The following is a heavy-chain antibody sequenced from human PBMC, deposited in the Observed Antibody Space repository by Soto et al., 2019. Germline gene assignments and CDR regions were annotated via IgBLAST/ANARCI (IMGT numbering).Heavy chain of an antibody. Sequence: QVQLVESGGGVVQPGRSLRLSCAASGFTFSSYGMQWVRQAPGKGLEGVAVISYDGSNKYYADSVKGRLTISRDNSKNTLYLQMNRLRAEETAVYYCAKEGQYYDILTGFRSYYGMDVWGQGTTVTVSS. J-gene: IGHJ6*02. D-gene: IGHD3-9*01. CDR1: GFTFSSYG. CDR3: AKEGQYYDILTGFRSYYGMDV. CDR2: ISYDGSNK. V-gene: IGHV3-30*18.